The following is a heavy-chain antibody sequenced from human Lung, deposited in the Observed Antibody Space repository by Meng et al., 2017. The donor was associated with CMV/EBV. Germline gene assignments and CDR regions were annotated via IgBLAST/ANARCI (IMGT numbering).Heavy chain of an antibody. V-gene: IGHV3-9*01. CDR3: AKSESFDIFSGPFDM. CDR2: ISWNSGNI. J-gene: IGHJ3*02. D-gene: IGHD3-9*01. Sequence: LSLTXAASGFSFDVYAMHWVRQAPGKGLEWVAGISWNSGNIGYVDSVKGRFSISRDNAKKSLYLQVSSLSVDDTASYYCAKSESFDIFSGPFDMWGQGTMVTVSS. CDR1: GFSFDVYA.